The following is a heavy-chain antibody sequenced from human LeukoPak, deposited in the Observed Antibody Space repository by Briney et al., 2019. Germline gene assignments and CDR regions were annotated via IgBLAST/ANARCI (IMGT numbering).Heavy chain of an antibody. Sequence: SVKVSCKASGGTFSSYAISWVRQAPGQGLEWMGGIIPIFGTANYVQKFQGRVTITTDESTNTPYMAVSSLRSEDTAVYFCARAPLRLATTGVSWDYWGQGTLVTVSS. CDR3: ARAPLRLATTGVSWDY. V-gene: IGHV1-69*05. J-gene: IGHJ4*02. D-gene: IGHD7-27*01. CDR1: GGTFSSYA. CDR2: IIPIFGTA.